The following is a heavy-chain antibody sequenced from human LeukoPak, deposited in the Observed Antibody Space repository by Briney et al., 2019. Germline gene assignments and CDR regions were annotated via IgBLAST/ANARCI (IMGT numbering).Heavy chain of an antibody. Sequence: ASVKVSCKASGYSFSDYGITWVRQAPGQGLEWMGWISAYNGHTNYVQNFQGRVTMSTDTSTSTAYMELRSLRSDDTAVYYCARVWRTSPYHFEYWGQETLVTVSS. CDR2: ISAYNGHT. CDR3: ARVWRTSPYHFEY. CDR1: GYSFSDYG. V-gene: IGHV1-18*01. J-gene: IGHJ4*02. D-gene: IGHD1-1*01.